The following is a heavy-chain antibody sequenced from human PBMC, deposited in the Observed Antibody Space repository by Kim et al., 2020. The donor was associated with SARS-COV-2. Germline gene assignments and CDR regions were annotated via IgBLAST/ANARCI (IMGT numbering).Heavy chain of an antibody. D-gene: IGHD5-12*01. Sequence: LKSRVTMSVDTSKNQFSLKLSSVTAADTAVYYCARDLGEVFSGYDPLFDPWGQGTLVTVSS. CDR3: ARDLGEVFSGYDPLFDP. V-gene: IGHV4-4*06. J-gene: IGHJ5*02.